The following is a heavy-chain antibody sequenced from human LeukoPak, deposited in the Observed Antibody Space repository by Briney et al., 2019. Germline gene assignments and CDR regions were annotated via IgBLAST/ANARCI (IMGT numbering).Heavy chain of an antibody. CDR3: TRGQYFDL. Sequence: PSETLSLTCAVYGGSLTGYYWTWIRQPPGKGLEWIGEINHIGNTNYKSSLESRVTISLDTSKNQFSLKLTSVTAADTAVYYCTRGQYFDLWGRGTLVTVSS. CDR1: GGSLTGYY. J-gene: IGHJ2*01. CDR2: INHIGNT. V-gene: IGHV4-34*01.